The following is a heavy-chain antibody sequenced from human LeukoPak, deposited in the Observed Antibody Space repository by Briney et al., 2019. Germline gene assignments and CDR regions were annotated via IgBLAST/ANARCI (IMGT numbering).Heavy chain of an antibody. Sequence: GSLRLSCAASGFTFSDYYMSWIRQAPGKGLEWVSYISSSGSTIYYADSVKGRFTISRDNAKNSLYLQMNSLRAEDTAVYYCARDGYCSGGSCYSGGTSPIDYWGQGTLVTVSS. CDR1: GFTFSDYY. V-gene: IGHV3-11*04. CDR3: ARDGYCSGGSCYSGGTSPIDY. CDR2: ISSSGSTI. D-gene: IGHD2-15*01. J-gene: IGHJ4*02.